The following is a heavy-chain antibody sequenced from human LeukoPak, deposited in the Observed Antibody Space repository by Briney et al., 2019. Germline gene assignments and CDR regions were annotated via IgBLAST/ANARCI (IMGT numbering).Heavy chain of an antibody. CDR2: IYYSGST. CDR3: ARLKGEVAASTDFDY. D-gene: IGHD2-15*01. V-gene: IGHV4-39*01. Sequence: SETLSLTCTVSGGSISSSSYSWGWIRQPPGKGLEWIGSIYYSGSTYYNPSLKSRVTISVDTSKNQFSLKLSSVTAADTAVYYCARLKGEVAASTDFDYWGQGTLVTVSS. J-gene: IGHJ4*02. CDR1: GGSISSSSYS.